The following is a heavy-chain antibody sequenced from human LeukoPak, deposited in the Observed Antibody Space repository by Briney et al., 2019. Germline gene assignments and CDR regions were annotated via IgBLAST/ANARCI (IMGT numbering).Heavy chain of an antibody. CDR1: GDSISSGDNY. J-gene: IGHJ6*02. Sequence: PSETLSLTCTVSGDSISSGDNYWTWIRQPPGKALEWIAYIYNSGTAYYNPSLKSRLRISLDTSKNHFALNLNSVTAADTAAYFCARGRYYYGMDVWGQGTTVTVSS. CDR2: IYNSGTA. CDR3: ARGRYYYGMDV. V-gene: IGHV4-30-4*01.